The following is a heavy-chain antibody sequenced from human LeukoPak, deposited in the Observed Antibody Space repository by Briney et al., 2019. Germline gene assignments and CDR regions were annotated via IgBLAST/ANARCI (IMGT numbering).Heavy chain of an antibody. V-gene: IGHV1-8*01. D-gene: IGHD1-1*01. CDR1: GYTFSTCD. J-gene: IGHJ4*02. Sequence: GASVKVSCKASGYTFSTCDINWVRQATGQGLEWMGWMNPNSGNTGFAHKFQGRVTMTRDTSINTAYMELSSLRSDDTAVYYCAGVLGSISHWGQGTLVTVSS. CDR2: MNPNSGNT. CDR3: AGVLGSISH.